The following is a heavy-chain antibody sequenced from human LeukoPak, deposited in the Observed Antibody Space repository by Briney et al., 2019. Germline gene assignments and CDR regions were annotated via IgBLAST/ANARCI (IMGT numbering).Heavy chain of an antibody. Sequence: GALKPPWGRSWFSFPTHGFQWGRQGPGQGLGGGAVIWYDGSKQYYADSVKGRFTFSRDNSKNTLYLEMSSLRVEDTAIYYCAKWPEGAMDYFDYWGQGTLVTVSS. D-gene: IGHD3-16*01. CDR3: AKWPEGAMDYFDY. CDR2: IWYDGSKQ. V-gene: IGHV3-33*06. J-gene: IGHJ4*02. CDR1: WFSFPTHG.